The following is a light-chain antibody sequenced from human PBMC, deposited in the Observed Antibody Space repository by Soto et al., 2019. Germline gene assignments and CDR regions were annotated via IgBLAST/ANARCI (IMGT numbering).Light chain of an antibody. CDR2: AAS. Sequence: DIQMTQSPSSLAASVGDRVTITCRAGQGLSSWLAWYQQKPDEAPNSLIYAASRLESGVPSRFSGSGSGTDFDLTISSLQPEDFATDYCQQYNSYPITFGQGTRLEI. J-gene: IGKJ5*01. CDR3: QQYNSYPIT. CDR1: QGLSSW. V-gene: IGKV1D-16*01.